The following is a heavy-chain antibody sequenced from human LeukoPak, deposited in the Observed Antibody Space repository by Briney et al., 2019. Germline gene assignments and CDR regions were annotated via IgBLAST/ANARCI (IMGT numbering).Heavy chain of an antibody. J-gene: IGHJ5*02. CDR3: ARHSPGPQTLDP. V-gene: IGHV4-30-2*03. Sequence: SETLSLTCTVSGGSISSGGYYWSWIRQPPGKGLEWIGYIYHSGSTYYNPSLKSRVTISVDTSKNQFSLKLSSVTAADTAVYYCARHSPGPQTLDPWGQGTLVTVSS. CDR1: GGSISSGGYY. CDR2: IYHSGST.